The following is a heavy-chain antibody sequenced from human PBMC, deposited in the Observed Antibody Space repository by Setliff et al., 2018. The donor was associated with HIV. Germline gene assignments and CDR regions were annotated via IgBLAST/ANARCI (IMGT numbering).Heavy chain of an antibody. V-gene: IGHV3-30-3*01. J-gene: IGHJ3*02. CDR3: AREEGTKGAFDI. CDR2: ISYDGTDK. Sequence: GGSLRLSCAASGFTFSSYWMHWVRQAPGKGLEWVASISYDGTDKYYTDSMKGRFTISRDNSKNTLYLQMDDLRAEDTAVYYCAREEGTKGAFDIWGQGTKVTVSS. D-gene: IGHD1-1*01. CDR1: GFTFSSYW.